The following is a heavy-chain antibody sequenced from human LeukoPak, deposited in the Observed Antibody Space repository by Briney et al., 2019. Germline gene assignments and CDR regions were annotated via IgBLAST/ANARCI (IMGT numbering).Heavy chain of an antibody. CDR1: GFTFTSYW. D-gene: IGHD3-10*01. CDR2: IYPADSDT. Sequence: GASLKISCKGSGFTFTSYWIGWVRQMPGKGLEWMGIIYPADSDTRGSPSFQGQVTMSADKSTNTAYLQWSSLKASDTAMYYCARQAITSDYFDSWGQGTLVTVSS. V-gene: IGHV5-51*01. J-gene: IGHJ4*02. CDR3: ARQAITSDYFDS.